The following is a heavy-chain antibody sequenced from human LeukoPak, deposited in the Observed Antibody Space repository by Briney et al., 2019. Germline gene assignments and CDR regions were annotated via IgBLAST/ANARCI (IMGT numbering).Heavy chain of an antibody. Sequence: PGGSLRLSCAASGFTFSSYAMHWVRQAPRQRLEWMGWINAGNGNTKYSQEFQGRVTITRDTSASTAYMELSSLRSEDMAVYYCARGDSTYYYDSSGYYYLDYWGQGTLVTVSS. CDR2: INAGNGNT. CDR1: GFTFSSYA. D-gene: IGHD3-22*01. J-gene: IGHJ4*02. CDR3: ARGDSTYYYDSSGYYYLDY. V-gene: IGHV1-3*03.